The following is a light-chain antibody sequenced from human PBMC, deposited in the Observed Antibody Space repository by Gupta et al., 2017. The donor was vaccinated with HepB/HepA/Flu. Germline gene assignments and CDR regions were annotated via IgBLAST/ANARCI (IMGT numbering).Light chain of an antibody. CDR3: AAGDDSWWGL. V-gene: IGLV1-47*01. Sequence: QSVLTQPPSASGTPGQRVTISCSGSSSTIGTYNVYWYQQVTGTAPKLLVYRNNQRPAGVPDRFSGSKSGTSASLAISGLRYEEEADYYCAAGDDSWWGLFGGGTKLTVL. CDR2: RNN. J-gene: IGLJ2*01. CDR1: SSTIGTYN.